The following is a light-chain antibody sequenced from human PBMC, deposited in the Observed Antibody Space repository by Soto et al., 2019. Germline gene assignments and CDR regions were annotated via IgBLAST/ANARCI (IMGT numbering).Light chain of an antibody. J-gene: IGKJ2*01. CDR3: QQYNSDSPYT. CDR1: QSISSW. Sequence: DIQMTQSPSTLSASVGDRVTITCRASQSISSWLAWYQQKPGKAPKLLIYKASSLESGVPSRFSGSGSGTEFTLTISSLQHDDFATYYCQQYNSDSPYTFGQGTKLEIK. V-gene: IGKV1-5*03. CDR2: KAS.